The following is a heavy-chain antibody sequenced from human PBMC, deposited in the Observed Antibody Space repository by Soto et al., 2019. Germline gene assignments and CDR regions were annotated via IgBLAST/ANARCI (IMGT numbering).Heavy chain of an antibody. CDR3: ATAQTIFGVVTAYYFDY. V-gene: IGHV1-24*01. D-gene: IGHD3-3*01. CDR2: FDPEDGET. Sequence: ASVKVSCKVSGYTLTELSMRWVRQAPGKGLEWMGGFDPEDGETIYAQKFQGRVTMTEDTSTDTAYMELSSLRSEDTAVYYCATAQTIFGVVTAYYFDYWGQGTLVTVSS. CDR1: GYTLTELS. J-gene: IGHJ4*02.